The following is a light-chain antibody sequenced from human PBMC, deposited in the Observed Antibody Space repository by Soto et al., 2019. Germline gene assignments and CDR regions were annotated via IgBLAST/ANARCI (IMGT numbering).Light chain of an antibody. Sequence: DIQMTQSPSSLSASVGDRVTITCRASQSITYWLAWYQQKPGRAPTLLIYDVSNMQSGVPARFSGSGSGTEFTLTISSLQPDDSATYYCQQYHSFSFTFGQGTKLEIK. CDR3: QQYHSFSFT. CDR2: DVS. J-gene: IGKJ2*01. V-gene: IGKV1-5*01. CDR1: QSITYW.